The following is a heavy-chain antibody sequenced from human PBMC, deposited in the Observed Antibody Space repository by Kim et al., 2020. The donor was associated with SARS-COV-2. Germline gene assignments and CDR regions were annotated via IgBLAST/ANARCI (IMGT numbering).Heavy chain of an antibody. CDR2: I. D-gene: IGHD3-16*01. CDR3: ARLTFGGVGDY. V-gene: IGHV3-21*01. Sequence: IYYADSVKGRFTISRDNAKNSLYLQMNSLRAEDTAVYYCARLTFGGVGDYWGQGTLVTVSS. J-gene: IGHJ4*02.